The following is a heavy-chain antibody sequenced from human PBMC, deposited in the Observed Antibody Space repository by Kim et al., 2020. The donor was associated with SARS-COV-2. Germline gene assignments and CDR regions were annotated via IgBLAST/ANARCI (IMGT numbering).Heavy chain of an antibody. CDR1: GFSVSSSY. CDR3: ARWNTGGPYGMDV. D-gene: IGHD1-1*01. V-gene: IGHV3-53*01. J-gene: IGHJ6*02. Sequence: GGSLRLSCAASGFSVSSSYMNWVRQAPGKGLEWVSIIYRGGDRYYADFVKGRFTISRDNSKNTLYLQMNTLRAEDTAVYYCARWNTGGPYGMDVWGQGTTVTVSS. CDR2: IYRGGDR.